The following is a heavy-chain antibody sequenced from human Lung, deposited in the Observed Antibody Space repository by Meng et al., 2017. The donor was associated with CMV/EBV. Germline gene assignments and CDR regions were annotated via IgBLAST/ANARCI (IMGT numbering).Heavy chain of an antibody. D-gene: IGHD6-13*01. CDR1: GYTLTNYY. J-gene: IGHJ4*02. CDR3: ARDLGYSSSWYFPYYFDC. Sequence: ASVMVSCKAAGYTLTNYYIHWVRQAPGQGLEWMGIINPSDNTTIYAQKFQGRVTMTRDTSKSTVYMELSSLRSDDTALYYCARDLGYSSSWYFPYYFDCWGQGTMVTVSS. V-gene: IGHV1-46*01. CDR2: INPSDNTT.